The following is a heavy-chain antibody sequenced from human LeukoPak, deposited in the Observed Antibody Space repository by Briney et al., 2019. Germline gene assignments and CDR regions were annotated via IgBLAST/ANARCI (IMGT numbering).Heavy chain of an antibody. J-gene: IGHJ6*03. CDR3: AKEGSYLGYYYYYYMDV. D-gene: IGHD5-18*01. CDR1: GFTFSNYW. V-gene: IGHV3-74*01. CDR2: INSDGINT. Sequence: PGGSLRLSCAASGFTFSNYWMHWVRHAPGKGLVWVSRINSDGINTSYADSVKGRFTISRDNSKNTLYLQMNSLRAEDTAVYYCAKEGSYLGYYYYYYMDVWGKGTTVTVSS.